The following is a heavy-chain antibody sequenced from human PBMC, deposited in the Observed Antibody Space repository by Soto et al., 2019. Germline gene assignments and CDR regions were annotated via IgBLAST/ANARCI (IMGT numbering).Heavy chain of an antibody. Sequence: PGESLKISCAASGFTFRSYWMAWVRQPPGKGLEWVANIQQDGTEKNYVDSVKGRFTISRDNAENSLFLQMNSLRAEDTAVYYCATLLGDVTTFDNWGQGTLVTVSS. CDR1: GFTFRSYW. CDR3: ATLLGDVTTFDN. J-gene: IGHJ4*02. V-gene: IGHV3-7*01. D-gene: IGHD3-10*01. CDR2: IQQDGTEK.